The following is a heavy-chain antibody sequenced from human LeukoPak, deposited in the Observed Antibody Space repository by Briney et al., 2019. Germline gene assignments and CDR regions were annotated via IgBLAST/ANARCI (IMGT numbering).Heavy chain of an antibody. J-gene: IGHJ5*01. CDR1: GFTFSSYA. D-gene: IGHD6-19*01. CDR2: VSGSGGST. CDR3: AKDAYLIAVAGNYFDS. Sequence: GGSLRLSCAASGFTFSSYAMSWVRQAPGRGLEWVSTVSGSGGSTYYADSVKGRFTISRDNSKNTLYLQMNSLRAEDTALYYCAKDAYLIAVAGNYFDSWGQGTLVTVAS. V-gene: IGHV3-23*01.